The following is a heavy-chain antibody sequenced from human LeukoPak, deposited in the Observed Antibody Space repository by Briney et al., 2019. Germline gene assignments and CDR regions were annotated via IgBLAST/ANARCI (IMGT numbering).Heavy chain of an antibody. D-gene: IGHD6-13*01. CDR1: GGSISSYY. CDR3: AREVGIAAAGTDNWFDP. Sequence: SETLSLTCTVSGGSISSYYWSWIRQPAGKGLEWVGRIYTSGSTNYNPSLKSRVTMSVDTSKNQFSLKLSSVTAADTAVYYCAREVGIAAAGTDNWFDPWGQGTLVTVSS. J-gene: IGHJ5*02. CDR2: IYTSGST. V-gene: IGHV4-4*07.